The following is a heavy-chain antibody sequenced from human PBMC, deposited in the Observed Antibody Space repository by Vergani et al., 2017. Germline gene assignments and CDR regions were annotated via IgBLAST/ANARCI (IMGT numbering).Heavy chain of an antibody. CDR3: AKDGRDESYNWFDP. J-gene: IGHJ5*02. Sequence: EVQLLESGGGLVQPGGSLRLSCAASGFTFSSYAMSWVRQAPGKGLEWVSAISGSGGSTYYADSVKGRFTISRDNSKNTLYLQMNNLRAEDTAVYYYAKDGRDESYNWFDPWGQGTLVTVSS. V-gene: IGHV3-23*01. CDR1: GFTFSSYA. CDR2: ISGSGGST. D-gene: IGHD3-10*01.